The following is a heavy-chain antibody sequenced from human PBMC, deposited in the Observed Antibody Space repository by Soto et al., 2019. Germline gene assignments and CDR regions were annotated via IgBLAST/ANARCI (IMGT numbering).Heavy chain of an antibody. Sequence: QVQLVQYGAEVKKPGASVKVSCKASGYTFTSYGINWVRQAPGQGLEWLGWISAYDGNTNYAQILQGRVSMTTDTSTNTAYMEVRSLRSDDTAVYYCARGGYYDSSGSRNYYYYGMNVWGQGTTVTVSS. CDR1: GYTFTSYG. J-gene: IGHJ6*02. D-gene: IGHD3-22*01. V-gene: IGHV1-18*01. CDR2: ISAYDGNT. CDR3: ARGGYYDSSGSRNYYYYGMNV.